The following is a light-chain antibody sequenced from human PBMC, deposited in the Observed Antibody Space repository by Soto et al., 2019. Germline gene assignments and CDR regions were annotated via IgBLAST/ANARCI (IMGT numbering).Light chain of an antibody. CDR1: QFVSSTY. Sequence: EIVMTQSPATLSLSPGARATLSCRASQFVSSTYLAWYQQRPGQAPRLLIYGASSRATGIPDRFSGGGSETDFTLTISRLESEDSAVYYCQQYGISPFTFGGGTKVDI. CDR2: GAS. V-gene: IGKV3-20*01. CDR3: QQYGISPFT. J-gene: IGKJ4*01.